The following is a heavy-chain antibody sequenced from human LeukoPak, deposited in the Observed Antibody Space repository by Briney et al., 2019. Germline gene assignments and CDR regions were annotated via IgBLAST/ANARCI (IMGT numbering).Heavy chain of an antibody. D-gene: IGHD3-10*02. Sequence: KPGGSLRLSCAASGFAFSSYSMNWVRQAPGRGLEWVSSISTSSIYIYYADSVKGRFTISRDNAKNSLYLQMNSLRAEDTAVYYCAELGITMIGGVWGKGTTVTISS. CDR3: AELGITMIGGV. CDR1: GFAFSSYS. CDR2: ISTSSIYI. J-gene: IGHJ6*04. V-gene: IGHV3-21*01.